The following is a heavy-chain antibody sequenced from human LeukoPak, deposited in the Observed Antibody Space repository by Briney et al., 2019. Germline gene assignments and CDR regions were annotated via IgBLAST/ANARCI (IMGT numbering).Heavy chain of an antibody. V-gene: IGHV4-34*01. J-gene: IGHJ5*02. CDR1: GGSFSGYY. D-gene: IGHD3-9*01. CDR2: INHGGST. Sequence: SETLSLTCAVYGGSFSGYYWSWIRQPPGKGLEWIGEINHGGSTNYNPSLKSRVTISVDTSKNQFSLKLSSVTAADTAVYYCARAYVLRYFDWLSPEGHWFDPWGQGTLVTVSS. CDR3: ARAYVLRYFDWLSPEGHWFDP.